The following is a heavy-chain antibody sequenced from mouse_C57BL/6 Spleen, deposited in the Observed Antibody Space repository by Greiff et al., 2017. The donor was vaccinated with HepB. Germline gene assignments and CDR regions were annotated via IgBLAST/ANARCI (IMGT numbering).Heavy chain of an antibody. V-gene: IGHV1-22*01. CDR3: SRNYYGSSYPDWDAMDY. CDR1: GYTFTDYN. J-gene: IGHJ4*01. CDR2: INPNNGGT. Sequence: EVQLQQSGPELVKPGASVKMSCKASGYTFTDYNMHWVKQSHGKSLEWIGYINPNNGGTSYNQKFKGKATLTVNKSSSTAYMELRSLTSEDSAVYYCSRNYYGSSYPDWDAMDYWGQGTSVTVSS. D-gene: IGHD1-1*01.